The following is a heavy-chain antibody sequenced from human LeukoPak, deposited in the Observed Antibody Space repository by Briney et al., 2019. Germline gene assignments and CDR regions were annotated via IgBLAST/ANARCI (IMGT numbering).Heavy chain of an antibody. V-gene: IGHV4-39*07. CDR2: IYYSGST. Sequence: SETLSLTCTVSGGSISSSSYYWGWIRQPPGKGLEWIGSIYYSGSTYYNPSLKSRVTISVDTSKNQFSLKLSSVTAADTAVYYCARDNDYGDYSRGQGTLVTVSS. CDR3: ARDNDYGDYS. CDR1: GGSISSSSYY. D-gene: IGHD4-17*01. J-gene: IGHJ4*02.